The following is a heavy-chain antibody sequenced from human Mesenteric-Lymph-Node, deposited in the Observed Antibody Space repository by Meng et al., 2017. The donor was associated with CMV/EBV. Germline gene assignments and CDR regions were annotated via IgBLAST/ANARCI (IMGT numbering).Heavy chain of an antibody. Sequence: GESLKISCAASGFTFSSYWMSWVRQAPGKGLEWVANIKRDGSEKYYVDSVKGRSTISRDNAKNSLYLQMNSLRGEDTAVYYCARDQEYSSSDFDYWGEGTLVTVSS. CDR2: IKRDGSEK. D-gene: IGHD6-6*01. J-gene: IGHJ4*02. CDR1: GFTFSSYW. V-gene: IGHV3-7*01. CDR3: ARDQEYSSSDFDY.